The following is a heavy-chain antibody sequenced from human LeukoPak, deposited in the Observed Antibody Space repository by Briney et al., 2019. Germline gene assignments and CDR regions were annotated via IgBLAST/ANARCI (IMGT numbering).Heavy chain of an antibody. CDR1: GYTLTELS. Sequence: APVKASCKVSGYTLTELSMHWVRQSPGKGLEWMGGFDPEDGETIYAQKFQGRVTMTEDTSTDTAYMELSSLRSEDTAVYYCATDSGSSSWYDYWGQGSLVTVSS. D-gene: IGHD6-13*01. CDR2: FDPEDGET. V-gene: IGHV1-24*01. CDR3: ATDSGSSSWYDY. J-gene: IGHJ4*02.